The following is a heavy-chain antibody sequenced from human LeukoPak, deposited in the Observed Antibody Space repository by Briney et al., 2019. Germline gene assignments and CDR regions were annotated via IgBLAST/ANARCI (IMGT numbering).Heavy chain of an antibody. CDR1: GYTATNYD. D-gene: IGHD3-3*01. J-gene: IGHJ3*02. CDR2: MNPSSGNT. Sequence: GASVNVSCNASGYTATNYDINWGRRAPGQGLEWMGWMNPSSGNTGYAQKLQDRVTMTWDTTISTAYMELSSLRSEETAMYYCTRAWSGGSDAFDIWGQGTIVTVSS. CDR3: TRAWSGGSDAFDI. V-gene: IGHV1-8*01.